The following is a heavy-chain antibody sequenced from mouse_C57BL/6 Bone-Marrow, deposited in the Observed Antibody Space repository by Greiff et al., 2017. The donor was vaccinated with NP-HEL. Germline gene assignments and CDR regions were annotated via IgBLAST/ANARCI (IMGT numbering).Heavy chain of an antibody. CDR2: IDPSDSET. J-gene: IGHJ2*01. CDR1: GYTFTSYW. V-gene: IGHV1-52*01. D-gene: IGHD1-1*01. Sequence: QVQLQQPGAELVRPGSSVKLSCKASGYTFTSYWMHWVKQRPIQGLEWIGNIDPSDSETHYNQKFKDKAPLTVDKSSSTAYMQLSSLTSEDSAVDYCARGVVAPNYWGQGTTLTVSS. CDR3: ARGVVAPNY.